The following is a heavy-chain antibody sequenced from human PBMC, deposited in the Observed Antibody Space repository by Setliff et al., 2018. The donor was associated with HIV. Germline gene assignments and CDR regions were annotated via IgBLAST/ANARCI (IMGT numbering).Heavy chain of an antibody. Sequence: PSETLSLTCTVSGGSISGSNYYWTWIRQPPGKGLEWIGDINHRGDTNYNPSLKRRVTISVDTSKNQFSLKLSSVTAADTAVYYCARAPPGIQNDAFDVWGQGTMVTVSS. V-gene: IGHV4-39*07. CDR3: ARAPPGIQNDAFDV. J-gene: IGHJ3*01. CDR1: GGSISGSNYY. CDR2: INHRGDT.